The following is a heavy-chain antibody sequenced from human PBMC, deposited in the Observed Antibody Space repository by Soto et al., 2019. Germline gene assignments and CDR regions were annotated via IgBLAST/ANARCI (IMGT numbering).Heavy chain of an antibody. V-gene: IGHV3-21*01. CDR2: ISSSSSYI. Sequence: EVQLVESGGGLVQPGGSLRLSCAASGFTFSSYSMNWVRQAPGKGLEWVSSISSSSSYIYYADSVKGRFTISRDNAKTSPYLQMNSLRAEDTDVYYCAREAKNYFAYWGQGTLVTVSS. J-gene: IGHJ4*02. CDR3: AREAKNYFAY. CDR1: GFTFSSYS.